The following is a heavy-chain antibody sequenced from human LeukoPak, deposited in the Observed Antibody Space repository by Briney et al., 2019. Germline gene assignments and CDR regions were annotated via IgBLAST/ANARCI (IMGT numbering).Heavy chain of an antibody. CDR3: AIPPDSGGPHY. CDR1: GFTFSSYG. Sequence: PGRSLRLSRAASGFTFSSYGMHWVRQAPGKGLEWVAVISNDESKKYYEDSVKGRFTISRDNSKNTLYLQVNSLRAEDTAVYYCAIPPDSGGPHYWGQGTLVTVSS. CDR2: ISNDESKK. V-gene: IGHV3-30*03. J-gene: IGHJ4*02. D-gene: IGHD1-26*01.